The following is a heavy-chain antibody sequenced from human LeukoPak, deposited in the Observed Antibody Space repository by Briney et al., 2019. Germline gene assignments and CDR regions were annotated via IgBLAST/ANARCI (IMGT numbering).Heavy chain of an antibody. CDR2: IYDRGST. J-gene: IGHJ4*02. V-gene: IGHV4-31*03. Sequence: PSQTLSLTCTVSGGSISSGGYYWSWIRQHPGRGLEWIGYIYDRGSTYYNPSLTSRATVSADRSKNQFPLKLTSVTAADTGMYFCALRITVAGLFDYWGQGILVTVSS. CDR3: ALRITVAGLFDY. D-gene: IGHD6-13*01. CDR1: GGSISSGGYY.